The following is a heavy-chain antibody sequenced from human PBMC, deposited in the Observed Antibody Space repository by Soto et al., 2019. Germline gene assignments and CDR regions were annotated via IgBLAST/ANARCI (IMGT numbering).Heavy chain of an antibody. CDR2: INPSDGST. Sequence: GASVKVSCKASGYTFISYYIHWVRQAPGQGLEWMGVINPSDGSTSYAQKFQGRVTMTRGTSTSTVYMELSSLRSDDTAVYFCARLATVTPPYYFDFWGQGTLVTVSS. J-gene: IGHJ4*02. CDR1: GYTFISYY. CDR3: ARLATVTPPYYFDF. V-gene: IGHV1-46*01. D-gene: IGHD4-17*01.